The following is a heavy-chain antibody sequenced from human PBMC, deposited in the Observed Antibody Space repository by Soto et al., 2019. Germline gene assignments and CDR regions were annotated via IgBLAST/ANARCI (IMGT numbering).Heavy chain of an antibody. Sequence: SETLSLTCTVSGGSISGGDYYWSWIRQPPGKGLEWIAYIFNRGSTYYNPSLKSRVTISVDTSKNQFSLKLSSVTAADTAVYYCARHFSVDYFDYWGQGALVTVPQ. J-gene: IGHJ4*02. CDR1: GGSISGGDYY. V-gene: IGHV4-30-4*01. CDR3: ARHFSVDYFDY. CDR2: IFNRGST.